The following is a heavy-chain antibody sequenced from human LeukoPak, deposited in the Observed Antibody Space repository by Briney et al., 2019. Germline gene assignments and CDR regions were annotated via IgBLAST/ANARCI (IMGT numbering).Heavy chain of an antibody. J-gene: IGHJ3*02. D-gene: IGHD6-13*01. CDR1: GFTFSSYE. V-gene: IGHV3-48*03. CDR2: ISSSGSTI. CDR3: AREPRYSTRYAFDI. Sequence: GGSLRLSCAASGFTFSSYEMNWVRQAPGKGLEWVSYISSSGSTIYYADSVKGRFTISRDNAKNSLYLQMNSLRAEDTAVYYCAREPRYSTRYAFDIWGQGTMVTVSS.